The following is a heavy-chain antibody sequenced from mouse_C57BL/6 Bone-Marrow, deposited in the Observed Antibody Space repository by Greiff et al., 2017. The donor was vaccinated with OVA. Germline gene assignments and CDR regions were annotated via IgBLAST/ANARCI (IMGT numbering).Heavy chain of an antibody. J-gene: IGHJ2*01. V-gene: IGHV2-4*01. D-gene: IGHD1-1*01. CDR2: IWSGGST. CDR3: AKIYYYGSSNPFDY. CDR1: GFSLTSYG. Sequence: VQGVESGPGLVQPSQSLSITCTVSGFSLTSYGVHWVRQPPGKGLEWLGVIWSGGSTDYNAAFISRLSISKDNSKSQVFFKMNSLQADDTAIYYCAKIYYYGSSNPFDYWGQGTTLTVSS.